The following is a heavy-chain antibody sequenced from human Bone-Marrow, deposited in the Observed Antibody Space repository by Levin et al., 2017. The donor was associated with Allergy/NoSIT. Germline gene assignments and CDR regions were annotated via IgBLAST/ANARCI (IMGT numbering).Heavy chain of an antibody. CDR2: INAGNGDT. CDR1: GYTFTIYA. V-gene: IGHV1-3*01. Sequence: ASVKVSCKASGYTFTIYAIHWVRRAPGQRLEWMGWINAGNGDTKLSQRFQDRVTITRDTSASTAYMDLSSLRSEDTAMYYCTIGYCSSTSCQYYLDYWGQGTLVTVSS. CDR3: TIGYCSSTSCQYYLDY. D-gene: IGHD2-2*01. J-gene: IGHJ4*02.